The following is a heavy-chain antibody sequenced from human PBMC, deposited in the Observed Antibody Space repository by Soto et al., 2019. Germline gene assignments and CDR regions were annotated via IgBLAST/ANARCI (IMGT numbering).Heavy chain of an antibody. J-gene: IGHJ4*02. CDR2: ISSSSSYT. CDR1: GFTFSDYY. CDR3: AKMWAAAGPPGY. Sequence: GGSLRLSCAASGFTFSDYYMSWIRQAPGKGLEWVSYISSSSSYTNYADSVKGRFTISRDNAKNSLYLQMNSLRAEDTAVDYCAKMWAAAGPPGYWGRGTLVTVSS. V-gene: IGHV3-11*03. D-gene: IGHD6-13*01.